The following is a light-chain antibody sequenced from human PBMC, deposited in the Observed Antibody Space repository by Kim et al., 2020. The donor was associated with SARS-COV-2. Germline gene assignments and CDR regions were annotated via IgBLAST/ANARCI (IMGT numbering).Light chain of an antibody. J-gene: IGLJ3*02. Sequence: QSELTQPPSASETPGQRVTISCFGGSSNIGSNTVNWYQHFPGTAPKLLIYTNDQRPSGVPDRFSGSKSGTSASLAISGLQSEDEADYYCAAWDDSLNAWVFGGGTQLTVL. V-gene: IGLV1-44*01. CDR1: SSNIGSNT. CDR3: AAWDDSLNAWV. CDR2: TND.